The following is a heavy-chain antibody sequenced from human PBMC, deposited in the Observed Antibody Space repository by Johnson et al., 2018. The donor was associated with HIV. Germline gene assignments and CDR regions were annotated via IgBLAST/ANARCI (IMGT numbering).Heavy chain of an antibody. CDR1: QFTFSRYY. D-gene: IGHD3-10*02. J-gene: IGHJ3*02. CDR2: INPNGGKT. Sequence: VQLVESGGGLTKPAWSPRLSCAASQFTFSRYYMNCVRQAPGNGLELVGQINPNGGKTYLKDSVKDRFKTSRDNAKNTLHLHIGDAFGIISRDNSKNTLYLQMNSLRAEDTAVYYCVRGRISTVVVDLRGGGFDIWGQGTLVTVSS. V-gene: IGHV3-25*03. CDR3: NTLYLQMNSLRAEDTAVYYCVRGRISTVVVDLRGGGFDI.